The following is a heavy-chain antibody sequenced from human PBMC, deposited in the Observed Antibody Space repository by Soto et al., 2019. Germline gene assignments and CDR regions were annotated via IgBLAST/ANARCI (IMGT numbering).Heavy chain of an antibody. CDR1: GGSISSGGYY. D-gene: IGHD3-10*01. Sequence: SETLSLTCTVSGGSISSGGYYWSWIRQHPGKGLEWIGYIYYSGSTYYNPSLKSRVTISVDTSKNQFSLKLSSVTAADTAVYYCARAVSFSGQSPMVRGVITFDYWGQGTLVTVSS. J-gene: IGHJ4*02. CDR3: ARAVSFSGQSPMVRGVITFDY. CDR2: IYYSGST. V-gene: IGHV4-31*03.